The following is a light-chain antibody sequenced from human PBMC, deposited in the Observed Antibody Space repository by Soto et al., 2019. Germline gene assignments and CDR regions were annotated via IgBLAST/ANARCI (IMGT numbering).Light chain of an antibody. CDR3: QESFFTLGT. CDR1: QYIGDF. Sequence: DIQMTQSPSSLSASVGDRVTITCQASQYIGDFLNWYQQTPGKAPKLLIFGASNLHIGVPSRFSGSGSGTEFTLTINNLQREDFATYYCQESFFTLGTFGRGTKVEI. J-gene: IGKJ1*01. V-gene: IGKV1-39*01. CDR2: GAS.